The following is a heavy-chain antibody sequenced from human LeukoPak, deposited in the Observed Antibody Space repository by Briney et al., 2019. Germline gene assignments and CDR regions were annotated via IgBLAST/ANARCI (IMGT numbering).Heavy chain of an antibody. V-gene: IGHV4-59*01. CDR3: ARAPGGVPAAHFDY. D-gene: IGHD2-2*01. J-gene: IGHJ4*02. Sequence: SXTLSLTCTVSGGSISSYYWSWIRQPPGKGLEWIGYIYYSGSTNYNTSLKRRVTISVDTSKNQFSLKLSSVTAADTAVYYCARAPGGVPAAHFDYWGQGTLVTVSS. CDR2: IYYSGST. CDR1: GGSISSYY.